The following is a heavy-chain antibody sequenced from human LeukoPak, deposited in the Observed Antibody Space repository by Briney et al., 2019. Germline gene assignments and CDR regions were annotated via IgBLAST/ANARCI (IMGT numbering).Heavy chain of an antibody. CDR3: ARVVTVRGNWFDP. Sequence: PSETLSLTCTVSGGSISSYYWSWIRQPPGKGLEWIGYIYYSGSTNYNPSLKSRVTISVDTSKNQFSLKLSSVTAADTAVYYCARVVTVRGNWFDPWGQGTLVTVSS. D-gene: IGHD3-10*01. V-gene: IGHV4-59*01. J-gene: IGHJ5*02. CDR2: IYYSGST. CDR1: GGSISSYY.